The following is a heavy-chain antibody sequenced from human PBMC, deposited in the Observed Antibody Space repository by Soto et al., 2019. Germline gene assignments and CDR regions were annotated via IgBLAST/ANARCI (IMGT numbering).Heavy chain of an antibody. V-gene: IGHV3-23*01. CDR1: GFTFTNYA. D-gene: IGHD6-6*01. J-gene: IGHJ5*01. Sequence: EMQLLESGGGLVQPGASLRLSCTASGFTFTNYAMSWARQAPGKGLVWVSTISGSGVRTYYADSVKGRFTISRDNSKNTLDLQMNSLRAEDTAIYYCAKDHAREQFVRGENWFDSWGQGTLVTVSS. CDR2: ISGSGVRT. CDR3: AKDHAREQFVRGENWFDS.